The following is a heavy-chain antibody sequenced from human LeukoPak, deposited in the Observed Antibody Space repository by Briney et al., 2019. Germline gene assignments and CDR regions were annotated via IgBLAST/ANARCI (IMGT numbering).Heavy chain of an antibody. V-gene: IGHV3-11*05. CDR1: GFTFWVYY. Sequence: GGSLRLSCAASGFTFWVYYIICIRQSPEKRVIWFSYISSSSSYKKHADSVEGRFTISRDNAKNSLYLQMNSLRAEETAVYYCARVPAYGDYFDYWGQGTMVTVSS. CDR2: ISSSSSYK. J-gene: IGHJ4*02. D-gene: IGHD4-17*01. CDR3: ARVPAYGDYFDY.